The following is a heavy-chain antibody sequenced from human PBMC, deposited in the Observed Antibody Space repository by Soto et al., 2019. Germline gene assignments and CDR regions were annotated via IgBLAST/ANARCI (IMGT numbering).Heavy chain of an antibody. CDR3: AKGPSWFSAY. V-gene: IGHV3-23*01. Sequence: EVQLLESGGGLVQPGGSLSLSCAASGFTFSSYDMSWVRQAPGKGLEWVSSISGSGGTTYYADSVKGHFTISRDNSKNTLYLQMNSLRAEDTAVYYCAKGPSWFSAYWGQGTLVTVSS. J-gene: IGHJ4*02. CDR1: GFTFSSYD. D-gene: IGHD6-13*01. CDR2: ISGSGGTT.